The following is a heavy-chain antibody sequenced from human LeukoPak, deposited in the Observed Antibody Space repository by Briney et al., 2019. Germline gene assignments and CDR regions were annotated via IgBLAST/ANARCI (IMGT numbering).Heavy chain of an antibody. Sequence: PGESLKISCKGSGYSFTSYWIGWVRQMPGKGLEWMGIIYPGDSDTRYSPSFQGQVTISADKSISTAYLQWSSLKASDTAMYYCARRYYYGSGSYGAYGMDVWGQGTTVTVSS. CDR3: ARRYYYGSGSYGAYGMDV. CDR1: GYSFTSYW. D-gene: IGHD3-10*01. V-gene: IGHV5-51*01. J-gene: IGHJ6*02. CDR2: IYPGDSDT.